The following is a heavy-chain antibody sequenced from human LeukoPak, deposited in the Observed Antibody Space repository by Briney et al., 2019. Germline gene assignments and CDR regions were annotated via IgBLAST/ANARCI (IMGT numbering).Heavy chain of an antibody. CDR3: ARAPVQDLSFVGWFDS. CDR2: ISASGTT. V-gene: IGHV4-4*07. J-gene: IGHJ5*01. CDR1: GGSVGSDS. D-gene: IGHD1-26*01. Sequence: SETLSLTCTVSGGSVGSDSWTWIRLHAGKGLEWIGRISASGTTNYSPSLFSRVTMSVDTSGNKFSLKLNSVTAADTAVYFCARAPVQDLSFVGWFDSWGQGALVIVSS.